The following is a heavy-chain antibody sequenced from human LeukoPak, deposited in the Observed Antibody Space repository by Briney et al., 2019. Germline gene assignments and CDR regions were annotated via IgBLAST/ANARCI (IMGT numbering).Heavy chain of an antibody. V-gene: IGHV3-66*01. CDR3: ARDPGIANGMGD. J-gene: IGHJ6*02. CDR1: GFTVSSDY. CDR2: IYGGDDS. Sequence: GGSLRLSCAASGFTVSSDYMSWVRQAPGKGLEWVSVIYGGDDSHYADSVKGRFITSRDNSKNTLYLQLNSLRVEGTAVYYCARDPGIANGMGDWGQGTTVTVSS. D-gene: IGHD1-26*01.